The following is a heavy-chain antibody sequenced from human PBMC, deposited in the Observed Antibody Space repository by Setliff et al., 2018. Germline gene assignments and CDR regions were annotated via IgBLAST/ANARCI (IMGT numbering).Heavy chain of an antibody. CDR3: AMGYSYGYKFTPGPFDI. CDR2: ISLYDGHT. CDR1: GYNFKTYA. J-gene: IGHJ3*02. Sequence: GASVKVSCKASGYNFKTYAISWVRQAPGQGLEWVGFISLYDGHTNYAQNFQGRLTVTTDTSTSTAYMELSSLRFDDTAVYYCAMGYSYGYKFTPGPFDIWGQGTMVTVSS. V-gene: IGHV1-18*01. D-gene: IGHD5-18*01.